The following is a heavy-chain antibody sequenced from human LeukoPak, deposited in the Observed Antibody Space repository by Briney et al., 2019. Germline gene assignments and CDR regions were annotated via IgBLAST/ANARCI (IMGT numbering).Heavy chain of an antibody. V-gene: IGHV3-23*01. CDR2: ISGSGGST. Sequence: GGSLRLSCAASGFTFSSYAMSWVRQAPGKGLEWVSAISGSGGSTYYADFVKGRFTISRDNSKNTLYLQMNSLRAEDTAVYYCAKGRDYGVAFDYWGQGTLVTVSS. D-gene: IGHD4-17*01. CDR3: AKGRDYGVAFDY. J-gene: IGHJ4*02. CDR1: GFTFSSYA.